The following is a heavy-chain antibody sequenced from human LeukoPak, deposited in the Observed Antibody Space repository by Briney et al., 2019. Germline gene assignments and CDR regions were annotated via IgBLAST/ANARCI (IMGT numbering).Heavy chain of an antibody. J-gene: IGHJ3*02. CDR3: ARDLPVAGAFMNAFDI. V-gene: IGHV3-7*01. CDR1: GFNFSSYW. CDR2: IKQDGSEK. D-gene: IGHD6-19*01. Sequence: PGGSLGLSCAASGFNFSSYWMSWVRQAPGKGLEWVANIKQDGSEKYYVDSVKGRFTISRDNAKNSLYLQMNSLRAEDTAVYYCARDLPVAGAFMNAFDIWGQGTMVTVSS.